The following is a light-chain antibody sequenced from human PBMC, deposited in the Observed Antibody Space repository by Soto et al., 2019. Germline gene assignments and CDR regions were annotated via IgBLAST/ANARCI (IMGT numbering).Light chain of an antibody. J-gene: IGKJ5*01. CDR1: QSVSRY. V-gene: IGKV1-39*01. Sequence: QMTQSPSTLSASVGDRVTITYRASQSVSRYLNWYQHKPGKAPKLLINAASNLRSGVPSRFSGSGSGTDFTLTIDGLQPEDFAVYYCQQSYITPPITFGQGTRLEI. CDR2: AAS. CDR3: QQSYITPPIT.